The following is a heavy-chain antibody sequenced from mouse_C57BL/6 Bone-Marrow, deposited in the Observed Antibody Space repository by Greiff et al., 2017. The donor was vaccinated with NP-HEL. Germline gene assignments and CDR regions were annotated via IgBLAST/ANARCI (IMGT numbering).Heavy chain of an antibody. CDR2: IRSKSNNYAT. Sequence: DVKLVESGGGLVQPKGSLKLSCAASGFSFTTYAMNWVRQAPGKGLEWVACIRSKSNNYATYYADSVKDRFTISRDDSESMLYLQMNNLKTEDTAMYYCVRVYYGYSSFAYWGQGTLVTVSA. J-gene: IGHJ3*01. CDR1: GFSFTTYA. CDR3: VRVYYGYSSFAY. V-gene: IGHV10-1*01. D-gene: IGHD2-2*01.